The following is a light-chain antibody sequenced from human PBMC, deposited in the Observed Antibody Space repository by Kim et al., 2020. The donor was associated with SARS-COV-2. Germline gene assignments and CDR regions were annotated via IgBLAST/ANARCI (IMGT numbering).Light chain of an antibody. CDR3: AAWDDSLNGLYV. V-gene: IGLV1-44*01. CDR2: SNN. Sequence: QRVTISCSGSSSNIGSNPVNWYQQLPGTAPKLLIYSNNQRPSGVPDRFSGSKSGTSASLAIRGLQSEDEADYYCAAWDDSLNGLYVFGTGTKVTVL. J-gene: IGLJ1*01. CDR1: SSNIGSNP.